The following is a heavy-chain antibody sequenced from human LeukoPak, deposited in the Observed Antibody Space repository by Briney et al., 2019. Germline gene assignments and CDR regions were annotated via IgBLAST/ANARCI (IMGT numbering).Heavy chain of an antibody. CDR1: GFTFSIYR. CDR3: AKDHPVLHY. V-gene: IGHV3-30*02. CDR2: IQSVGTTK. J-gene: IGHJ4*02. Sequence: GGSLRLSCVASGFTFSIYRMLWLRHAPGKGLESVAFIQSVGTTKYVDSVKGRFTISRDISKNTLYLQMNILRVEDTAVYYCAKDHPVLHYWGQGTLVTVSS.